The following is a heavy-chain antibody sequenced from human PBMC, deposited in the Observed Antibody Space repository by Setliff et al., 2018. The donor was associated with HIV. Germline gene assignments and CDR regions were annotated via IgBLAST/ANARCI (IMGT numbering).Heavy chain of an antibody. CDR3: AREDGSSWSYDRFYYYGLDV. D-gene: IGHD6-19*01. J-gene: IGHJ6*02. CDR2: IYHSGKT. Sequence: SETLSLTCSVSGFSISSDYYWNWVRQPPGQGLEWIGSIYHSGKTYSNPSLKSRVTVSVDTSMNQFSLNLNSVTATDTAVYYCAREDGSSWSYDRFYYYGLDVWGQGITVTVSS. V-gene: IGHV4-38-2*02. CDR1: GFSISSDYY.